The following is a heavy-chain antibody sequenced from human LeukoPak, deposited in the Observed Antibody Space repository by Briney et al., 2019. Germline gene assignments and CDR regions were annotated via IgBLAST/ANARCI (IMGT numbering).Heavy chain of an antibody. D-gene: IGHD4-17*01. V-gene: IGHV3-11*04. CDR1: GFSFNNYA. CDR2: ISSSGSTI. J-gene: IGHJ4*02. Sequence: GGSLRLSCVASGFSFNNYAMSWIRQAPGKGLEWVSYISSSGSTIYYADSVKGRFTISRDNAKNSLYLQMNSLRAEDTAVYYCAPDPSTTVTTSWGQGTLVTVSS. CDR3: APDPSTTVTTS.